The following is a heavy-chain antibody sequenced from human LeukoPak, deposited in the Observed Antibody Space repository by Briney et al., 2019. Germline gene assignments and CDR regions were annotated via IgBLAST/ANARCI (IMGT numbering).Heavy chain of an antibody. V-gene: IGHV4-31*03. Sequence: PSETLSLTCTVSGDSISSGDYYWSWIRQQPGKGLEWIGNIYYSGSTGHNPSLKSRVTISVDTSKNQFSLKLSSVTAADTAVYYCARDQGDYDSSYAFDIWGQGTMVTVSS. J-gene: IGHJ3*02. D-gene: IGHD3-22*01. CDR2: IYYSGST. CDR1: GDSISSGDYY. CDR3: ARDQGDYDSSYAFDI.